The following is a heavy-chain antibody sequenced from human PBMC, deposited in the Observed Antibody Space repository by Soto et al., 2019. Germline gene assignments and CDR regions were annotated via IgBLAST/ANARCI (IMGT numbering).Heavy chain of an antibody. Sequence: GGSLRLSCAASGFTVSSNYMSWVRQAPGKGLEWVSVIYSGGSTYYADSVKGRFTISRDNSKNTLYLQMNSRRAEDTAVYYCARGYCSSTSCPNWFDPWGQGTLVTVSS. J-gene: IGHJ5*02. V-gene: IGHV3-66*02. CDR3: ARGYCSSTSCPNWFDP. CDR2: IYSGGST. CDR1: GFTVSSNY. D-gene: IGHD2-2*01.